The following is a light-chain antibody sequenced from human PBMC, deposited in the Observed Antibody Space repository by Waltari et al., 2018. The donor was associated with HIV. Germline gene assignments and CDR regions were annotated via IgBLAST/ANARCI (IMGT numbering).Light chain of an antibody. CDR3: QSFDTNLRCSEV. V-gene: IGLV1-40*01. Sequence: QSVLTQPPSVSGAPGQRVTISCTGSSSNIGAGYDVYWYQQLPGTAPKLLIYVNTRRTSGVPDRFSGSKYVTSASLVITGLQADDEADYYCQSFDTNLRCSEVVGGGTKVTV. J-gene: IGLJ2*01. CDR2: VNT. CDR1: SSNIGAGYD.